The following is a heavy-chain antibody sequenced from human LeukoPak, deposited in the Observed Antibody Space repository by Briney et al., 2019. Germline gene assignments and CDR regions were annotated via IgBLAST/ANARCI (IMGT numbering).Heavy chain of an antibody. CDR3: ARGSSSWYYFDY. Sequence: GGSLRLSCTASRFTVSANYMSWVRQAPGKGLEWVSGIYSGGRTDYADSLKGRFTITRDNAKNSQHLQMNSLRAEDRAVYYCARGSSSWYYFDYWGQGTLVTVSS. V-gene: IGHV3-66*01. D-gene: IGHD6-13*01. J-gene: IGHJ4*02. CDR2: IYSGGRT. CDR1: RFTVSANY.